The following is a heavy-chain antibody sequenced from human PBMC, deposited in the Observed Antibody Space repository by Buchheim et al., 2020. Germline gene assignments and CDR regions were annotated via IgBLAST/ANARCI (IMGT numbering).Heavy chain of an antibody. CDR1: GFTFSYYA. J-gene: IGHJ6*02. Sequence: EVQLLESGGGLVQPGGSLRLSCAASGFTFSYYAMNWVRQAPGKGLEWVASISGSGRTTYYADSVTGRLTISRDNSKNKLFVQMNSLRVEGTAMYYCVKGYADTAYDGMDVWGQGTT. CDR3: VKGYADTAYDGMDV. D-gene: IGHD5-18*01. V-gene: IGHV3-23*01. CDR2: ISGSGRTT.